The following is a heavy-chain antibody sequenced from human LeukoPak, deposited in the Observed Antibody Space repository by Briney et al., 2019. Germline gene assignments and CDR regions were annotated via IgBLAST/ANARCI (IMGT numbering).Heavy chain of an antibody. CDR1: GGSISSVRDF. CDR2: MKSRGST. CDR3: ARQIAVAGEWAFDI. J-gene: IGHJ3*02. D-gene: IGHD6-19*01. Sequence: KPSETLSLTCSVSGGSISSVRDFWIWIRQPPGMVLEGIGSMKSRGSTYYNPSLTSRVTISVDTSNNQFSLKLSSVTAADKALYYCARQIAVAGEWAFDIWGQGTMVTVSS. V-gene: IGHV4-39*01.